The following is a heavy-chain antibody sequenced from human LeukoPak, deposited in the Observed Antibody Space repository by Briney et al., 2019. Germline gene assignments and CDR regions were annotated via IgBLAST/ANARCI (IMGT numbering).Heavy chain of an antibody. V-gene: IGHV3-7*01. J-gene: IGHJ4*02. Sequence: XKQDGSEKYYVDSVKGRFTISRDNAKNSLYLQMNSLRAEDTAVYYCASTPTAGSTAAEFYWGQGTLVTVSS. D-gene: IGHD6-6*01. CDR2: XKQDGSEK. CDR3: ASTPTAGSTAAEFY.